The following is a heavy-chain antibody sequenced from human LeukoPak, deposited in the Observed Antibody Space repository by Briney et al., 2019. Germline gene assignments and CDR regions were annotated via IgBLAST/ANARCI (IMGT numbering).Heavy chain of an antibody. V-gene: IGHV4-39*07. J-gene: IGHJ4*02. CDR1: GGSISSSSYY. Sequence: SETLSLTCTVSGGSISSSSYYWGWIRQPPGKGLEWIGSIYYSGSTYYNPSLKSRVTISVDTSKNQFSLKLSSVTAADTAVYYCAREAVTIFGVVIKGDYFDYWGQGTLVTVSS. CDR3: AREAVTIFGVVIKGDYFDY. CDR2: IYYSGST. D-gene: IGHD3-3*01.